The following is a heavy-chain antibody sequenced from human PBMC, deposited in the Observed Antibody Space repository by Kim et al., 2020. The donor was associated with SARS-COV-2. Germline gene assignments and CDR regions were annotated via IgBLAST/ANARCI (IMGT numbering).Heavy chain of an antibody. CDR2: IYKSGTSI. CDR1: GFTFSDFS. CDR3: ARLYAAVAGF. Sequence: GGSLRLSCAGSGFTFSDFSMSWVRQAPGKGLEWVAYIYKSGTSIYHADSVKGRFTISRDNAKNSVYLQMNSLRAEDTAVYYCARLYAAVAGFWGQGTLVT. D-gene: IGHD6-19*01. J-gene: IGHJ4*02. V-gene: IGHV3-11*01.